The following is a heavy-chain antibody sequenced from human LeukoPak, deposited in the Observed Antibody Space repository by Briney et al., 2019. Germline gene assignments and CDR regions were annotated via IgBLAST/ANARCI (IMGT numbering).Heavy chain of an antibody. J-gene: IGHJ4*02. V-gene: IGHV4-38-2*02. Sequence: SETLSLTCTVSGYSIGSGYYWGWTRQPPGKGLEWIGSIYHSGSTYYNPSLKSRVTISVDTSNNQLSLKLSSVTAADTAVYYCARGIFGVHYDILTGYYTGDFDYWGQGTLVTVSS. D-gene: IGHD3-9*01. CDR1: GYSIGSGYY. CDR3: ARGIFGVHYDILTGYYTGDFDY. CDR2: IYHSGST.